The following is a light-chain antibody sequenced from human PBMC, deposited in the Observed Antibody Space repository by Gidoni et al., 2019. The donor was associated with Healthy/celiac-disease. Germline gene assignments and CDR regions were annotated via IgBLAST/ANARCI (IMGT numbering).Light chain of an antibody. V-gene: IGKV2-28*01. J-gene: IGKJ5*01. CDR2: LGS. Sequence: DIVMTQAPLPLPVTPGEPAYSSCRPSQSLRHSNGYNYLDWYLQKPGQSPQLLIYLGSNRASGVPDRFSGSGSGTDFTLKISRVEAEDVGVYYCMQALQTPITFGQGTRLEIK. CDR3: MQALQTPIT. CDR1: QSLRHSNGYNY.